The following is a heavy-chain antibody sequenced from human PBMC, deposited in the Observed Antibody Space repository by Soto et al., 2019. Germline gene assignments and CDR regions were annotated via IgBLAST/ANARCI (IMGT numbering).Heavy chain of an antibody. V-gene: IGHV3-30-3*01. CDR3: ARDRGCSGGSCYSKGMDV. D-gene: IGHD2-15*01. Sequence: GGSLRLSCAASGFTFSSYAMHWVRQAPGKGLEWVAVISYDGSNKYYADSVKGRFTISRDNSKNSLYLQMNSLRAEDTAVYYCARDRGCSGGSCYSKGMDVWGQGTTVTVSS. CDR2: ISYDGSNK. J-gene: IGHJ6*02. CDR1: GFTFSSYA.